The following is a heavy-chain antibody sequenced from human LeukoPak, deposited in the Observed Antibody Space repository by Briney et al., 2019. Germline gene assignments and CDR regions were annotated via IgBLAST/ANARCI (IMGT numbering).Heavy chain of an antibody. V-gene: IGHV4-38-2*02. CDR2: IYHSGST. J-gene: IGHJ4*02. CDR1: GYSISSGYY. Sequence: SETLSLTCTVSGYSISSGYYWGWIRQPPGKGLEWIGSIYHSGSTYYNPPLKSRVTISVDTSKNQFSLKLSSVTAADTAVYYCASTQNYDLHFDYWGQGTLVTVSS. D-gene: IGHD3-3*01. CDR3: ASTQNYDLHFDY.